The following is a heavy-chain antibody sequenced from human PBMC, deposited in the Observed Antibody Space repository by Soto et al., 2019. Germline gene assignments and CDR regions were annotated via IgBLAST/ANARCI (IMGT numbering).Heavy chain of an antibody. J-gene: IGHJ4*02. Sequence: QVQLQQWGAGLLKPSETLSLTCAVYGGSFSGYYWSWIRQPPGKGLEWIGEINHSGSTNYNPSLKSRVTIXAXPXTTHFSLRLSSVTAADTAVYYCARPAIAAAVSAFDYWGQGTLVTVSS. CDR3: ARPAIAAAVSAFDY. V-gene: IGHV4-34*01. CDR1: GGSFSGYY. CDR2: INHSGST. D-gene: IGHD6-13*01.